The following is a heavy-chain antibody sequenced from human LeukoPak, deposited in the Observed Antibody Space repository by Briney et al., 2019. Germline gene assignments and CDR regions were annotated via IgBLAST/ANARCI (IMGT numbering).Heavy chain of an antibody. CDR2: IIPIFGTA. CDR1: GGTFSSYA. D-gene: IGHD2-2*01. J-gene: IGHJ3*02. CDR3: ATIGGVPAANAFDI. Sequence: GASVKVSCKASGGTFSSYAISWVRQAPGQGREWMGGIIPIFGTANYAQKFQGRVTITADESTSTAYMELSSLRSEDTAVYYCATIGGVPAANAFDIWGQGTMVTVSS. V-gene: IGHV1-69*01.